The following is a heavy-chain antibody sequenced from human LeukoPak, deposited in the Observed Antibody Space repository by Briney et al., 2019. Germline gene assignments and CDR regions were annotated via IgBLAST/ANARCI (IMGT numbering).Heavy chain of an antibody. Sequence: GGSLRLSCAASGFIFSSYWMSWVRQAPGKGLKWVANIKQDGSEKYYVDSVKGRFTISRDNAKNSLYLQMNSLRAEDTAVYYCAREVLYSSGYQTDDAFDIWGQGTMVTVSS. D-gene: IGHD6-19*01. CDR1: GFIFSSYW. CDR2: IKQDGSEK. V-gene: IGHV3-7*01. CDR3: AREVLYSSGYQTDDAFDI. J-gene: IGHJ3*02.